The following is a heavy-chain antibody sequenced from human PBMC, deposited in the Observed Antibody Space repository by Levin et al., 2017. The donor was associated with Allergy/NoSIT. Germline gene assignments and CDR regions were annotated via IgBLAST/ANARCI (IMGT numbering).Heavy chain of an antibody. V-gene: IGHV5-51*01. CDR3: ARRGYSGYEYFDF. Sequence: GESLKISCKGSGYSFSSYWIGWVRQMPGKGLEWMGIIYPGDSDTRYSPSFQGQVTFSADKSISTAYLQWSSLKASDSAMYYCARRGYSGYEYFDFWGQGTLVTVSS. D-gene: IGHD5-12*01. J-gene: IGHJ4*02. CDR1: GYSFSSYW. CDR2: IYPGDSDT.